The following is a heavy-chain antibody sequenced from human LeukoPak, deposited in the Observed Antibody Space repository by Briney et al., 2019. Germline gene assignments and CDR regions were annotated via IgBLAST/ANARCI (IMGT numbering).Heavy chain of an antibody. CDR1: GYSFTSYW. D-gene: IGHD3-22*01. V-gene: IGHV5-51*01. Sequence: GESLKISCKGSGYSFTSYWIGWVRQMPGKGLEWMGIIYPGDSDTRNSPSFQGQITISADKSISTAYLQWSSLKASDTAIYYCATMYESSGYYYSYWGQGTLVTVSS. J-gene: IGHJ4*02. CDR3: ATMYESSGYYYSY. CDR2: IYPGDSDT.